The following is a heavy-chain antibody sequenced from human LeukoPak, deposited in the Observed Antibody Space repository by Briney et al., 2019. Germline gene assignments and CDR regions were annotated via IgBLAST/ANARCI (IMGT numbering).Heavy chain of an antibody. D-gene: IGHD4-23*01. CDR3: AIGNGGNSVVLDY. Sequence: ASVKVSCKASGYTFTSYGISWVRQAPGQGLEWMGGIIPIFGTANYAQKFQGRVTITADESTSTAYMELSSLRSEDTAVYYCAIGNGGNSVVLDYWGQGTLVTVSS. CDR1: GYTFTSYG. V-gene: IGHV1-69*13. CDR2: IIPIFGTA. J-gene: IGHJ4*02.